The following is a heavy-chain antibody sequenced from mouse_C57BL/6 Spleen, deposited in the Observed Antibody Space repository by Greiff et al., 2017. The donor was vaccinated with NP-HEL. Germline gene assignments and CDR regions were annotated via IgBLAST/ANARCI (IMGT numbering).Heavy chain of an antibody. CDR3: TMDSSGYRGAY. V-gene: IGHV14-4*01. D-gene: IGHD3-2*02. CDR1: GFNIKDDY. J-gene: IGHJ3*01. CDR2: IDPENGDT. Sequence: VQLKQSGAELVRPGASVKLSCTASGFNIKDDYMHWVKQRPEQGLEWIGWIDPENGDTEYASKFQGKATITADTSSNTAYLQLSSLTSEDTAVYYCTMDSSGYRGAYWGQGTLVTVSA.